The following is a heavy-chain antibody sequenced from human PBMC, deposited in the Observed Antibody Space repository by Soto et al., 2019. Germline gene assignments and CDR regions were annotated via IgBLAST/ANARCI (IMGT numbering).Heavy chain of an antibody. J-gene: IGHJ4*02. Sequence: SETLTLTSTVSGGSISSYYWSLIRQHRGKGLEWIGYIYYSGSTNYNPSLKSRVTISVDTSKNQFSLKLSSVTAADTAVYYCARRWGRTFDYWGQGTLVTVSS. CDR1: GGSISSYY. CDR2: IYYSGST. V-gene: IGHV4-59*08. CDR3: ARRWGRTFDY. D-gene: IGHD7-27*01.